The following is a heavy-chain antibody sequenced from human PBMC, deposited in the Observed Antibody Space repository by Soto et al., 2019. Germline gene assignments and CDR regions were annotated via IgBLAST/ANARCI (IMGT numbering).Heavy chain of an antibody. V-gene: IGHV3-9*01. J-gene: IGHJ4*02. D-gene: IGHD3-3*01. CDR3: TKVGGLYDFWSGPLHFDL. Sequence: ESGGGFVQPGRSLRLSCAGSGFIFDDFALHWVRQAPGKGLEWVSGISWNSDSIGYADAVKGRFTISRDKAKNSLYLQMNSLRVEDTALYYCTKVGGLYDFWSGPLHFDLWGQGTLVTVSS. CDR1: GFIFDDFA. CDR2: ISWNSDSI.